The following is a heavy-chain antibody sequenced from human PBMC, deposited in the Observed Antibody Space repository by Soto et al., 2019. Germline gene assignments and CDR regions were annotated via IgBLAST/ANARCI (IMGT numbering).Heavy chain of an antibody. CDR1: GGSISNGGYY. J-gene: IGHJ3*02. D-gene: IGHD6-6*01. CDR3: ARVGISSSDAFDI. Sequence: QVQLQESGPGLVKPSQTLSLTCTVSGGSISNGGYYWSWIRQHPGKGLEWIGYNYYSGNSYYNPSLKSRLAISVDTSKNQFSLELTSVTAADTALYYCARVGISSSDAFDIWGQGTKVTVSS. V-gene: IGHV4-31*03. CDR2: NYYSGNS.